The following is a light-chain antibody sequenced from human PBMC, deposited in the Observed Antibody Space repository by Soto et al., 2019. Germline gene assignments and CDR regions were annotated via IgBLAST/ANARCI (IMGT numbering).Light chain of an antibody. V-gene: IGLV2-14*01. CDR3: SSFSSSSTLYV. CDR2: EVS. Sequence: QSVLTQPASVSGSPGQSITISCTGTSSDVGGHNYVSWYQHHADKAPKLMIYEVSNRPSGVSNRFSGSKSGNTASLTIYGRQAEDEADYYCSSFSSSSTLYVFGTGTKVTV. J-gene: IGLJ1*01. CDR1: SSDVGGHNY.